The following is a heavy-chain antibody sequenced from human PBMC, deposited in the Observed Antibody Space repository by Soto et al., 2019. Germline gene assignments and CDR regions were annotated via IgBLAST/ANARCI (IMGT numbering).Heavy chain of an antibody. CDR2: IKQDGSEN. CDR1: GFTFSSYW. CDR3: ARGYNWNDDAFDI. Sequence: GGSLRLSCAASGFTFSSYWMSWVRQAPGKGLEWVAIIKQDGSENYYVDSVKGRFTISRDNAKNSLYLQRNSLRAEDTAVYYCARGYNWNDDAFDIWGQGTMVTVSS. V-gene: IGHV3-7*01. D-gene: IGHD1-1*01. J-gene: IGHJ3*02.